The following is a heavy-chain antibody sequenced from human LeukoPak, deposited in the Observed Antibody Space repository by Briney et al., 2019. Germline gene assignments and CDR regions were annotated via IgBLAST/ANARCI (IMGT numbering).Heavy chain of an antibody. D-gene: IGHD3-9*01. Sequence: SGPTLVKPTQTLTLTCTFSGFSLSTSGVGVGWIRQPPGKALEWLALIYWNDDKRYSPSLKSRLTITKDTSKNQVVLTMTNMDPVDTATYYCAHRPVPSLLRYFDWLGNNWFDPWGQGTLVTVSS. V-gene: IGHV2-5*01. CDR2: IYWNDDK. CDR3: AHRPVPSLLRYFDWLGNNWFDP. J-gene: IGHJ5*02. CDR1: GFSLSTSGVG.